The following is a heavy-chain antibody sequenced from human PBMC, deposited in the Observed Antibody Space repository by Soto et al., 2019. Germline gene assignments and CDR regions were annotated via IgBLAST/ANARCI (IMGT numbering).Heavy chain of an antibody. CDR1: GFTFSSYG. Sequence: GGSLRLSCAASGFTFSSYGMHWVRQAPGKGLEWVAVISYDGSNKFYADSVKGRFTISRDNSKNTLYLQMNSLRAEDTAVYYCAKDRSLVRGPMPYWGQGTLVTVSS. CDR2: ISYDGSNK. V-gene: IGHV3-30*18. D-gene: IGHD3-10*01. CDR3: AKDRSLVRGPMPY. J-gene: IGHJ4*02.